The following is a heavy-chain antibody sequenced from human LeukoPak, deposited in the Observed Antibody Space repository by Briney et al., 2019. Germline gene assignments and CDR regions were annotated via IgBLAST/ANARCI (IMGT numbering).Heavy chain of an antibody. V-gene: IGHV4-34*01. Sequence: SETLSLTCAVYGGSFSGYYWSWIRQPSGKGLEWIGEINHSGSTNYNPSLKSRVTMSVDTSKNQFSLKLSSVTAADTAVYYCAVAGGDSGSANFDYWGQGTLVTVSS. CDR1: GGSFSGYY. J-gene: IGHJ4*02. CDR2: INHSGST. CDR3: AVAGGDSGSANFDY. D-gene: IGHD1-26*01.